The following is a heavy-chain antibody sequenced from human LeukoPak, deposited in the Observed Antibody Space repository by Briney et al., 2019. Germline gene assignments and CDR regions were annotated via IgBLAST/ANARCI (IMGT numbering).Heavy chain of an antibody. J-gene: IGHJ4*02. V-gene: IGHV3-30*18. CDR1: GFTFSSYE. CDR2: ISYDGSNK. Sequence: GGSLRLSCTASGFTFSSYEMNWVRQAPGKGLEWVAVISYDGSNKYYADSVKGRFTISRDNSKNTLYLQMNSLRAEDTAVYYCAKDHQGPFDYWGQGTLVTVSS. CDR3: AKDHQGPFDY.